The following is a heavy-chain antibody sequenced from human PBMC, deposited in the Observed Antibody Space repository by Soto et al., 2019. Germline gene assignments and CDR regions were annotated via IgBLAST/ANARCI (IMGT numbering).Heavy chain of an antibody. V-gene: IGHV3-23*01. Sequence: EVQMLESGGGLVQPGGSLRLSCAASGFTFSSYAMSWVRQAPGKGLEWISAISGSGGSTYYADSVKGRFTISRDNSKNTLYLQMNSLRAEDTAVYYCANSRVEVRSSSALNYCYYGMDVWGQGTTVTVSS. CDR3: ANSRVEVRSSSALNYCYYGMDV. D-gene: IGHD6-6*01. CDR2: ISGSGGST. J-gene: IGHJ6*02. CDR1: GFTFSSYA.